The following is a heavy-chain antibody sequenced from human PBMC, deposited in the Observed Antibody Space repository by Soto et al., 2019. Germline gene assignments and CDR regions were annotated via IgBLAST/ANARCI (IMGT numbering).Heavy chain of an antibody. CDR3: ARGPGASGLDV. J-gene: IGHJ6*02. V-gene: IGHV1-46*01. D-gene: IGHD2-8*02. CDR2: INPTSGGT. Sequence: ASVKVSCKASGYTFTSSYIHWVRQAPGQGPEWMGIINPTSGGTSYAQNLQGRVTMTRDTSTRTVYMELNSLRSDDTAVYYCARGPGASGLDVWGQGASVTVSS. CDR1: GYTFTSSY.